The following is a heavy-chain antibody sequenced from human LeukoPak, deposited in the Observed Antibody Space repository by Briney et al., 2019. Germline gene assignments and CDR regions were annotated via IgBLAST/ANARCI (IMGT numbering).Heavy chain of an antibody. CDR2: INQDGSEK. Sequence: GGSLRLSCVGSGFTFSSYWMSWVRQAPGKGLEWVANINQDGSEKYYVDSVKGRFNISRDNAKNSLYLQMNSLRAEDTAVYYCAKDDRIQTRRYSYNYWGQGTLVTVSS. J-gene: IGHJ4*02. CDR1: GFTFSSYW. CDR3: AKDDRIQTRRYSYNY. V-gene: IGHV3-7*03. D-gene: IGHD5-18*01.